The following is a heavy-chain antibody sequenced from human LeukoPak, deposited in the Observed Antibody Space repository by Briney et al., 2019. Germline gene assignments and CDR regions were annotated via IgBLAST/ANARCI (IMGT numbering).Heavy chain of an antibody. D-gene: IGHD3-22*01. CDR2: ISYDGSNQ. CDR3: ARVQNSYHYDSSGYVYY. J-gene: IGHJ4*02. Sequence: GGSLRLSCAASGFTFSSYAMQWVRQAPGEGLEWVAVISYDGSNQYYADSVKGRFTISRDNSKNTLYLQMNSLRAEDTAVYFCARVQNSYHYDSSGYVYYWGQGTLVTVSS. CDR1: GFTFSSYA. V-gene: IGHV3-30-3*01.